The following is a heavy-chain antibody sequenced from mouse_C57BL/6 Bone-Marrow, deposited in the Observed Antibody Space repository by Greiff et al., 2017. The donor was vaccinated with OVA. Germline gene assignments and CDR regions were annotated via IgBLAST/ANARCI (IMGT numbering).Heavy chain of an antibody. Sequence: EVKVEESGGGLVKPGGSLKLSCAASGFTFSDYGMHWVRQAPEKGLEWVAYISSGSSTIYYADTVKGRFTISRDNAKNTLFLQMTSLRSEDTAMYYCAKKARAWFAYWGQGTLVTVSA. CDR3: AKKARAWFAY. V-gene: IGHV5-17*01. D-gene: IGHD3-3*01. J-gene: IGHJ3*01. CDR1: GFTFSDYG. CDR2: ISSGSSTI.